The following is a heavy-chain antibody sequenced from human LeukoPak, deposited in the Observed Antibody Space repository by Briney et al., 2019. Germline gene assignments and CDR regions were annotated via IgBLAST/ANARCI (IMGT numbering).Heavy chain of an antibody. J-gene: IGHJ4*02. CDR3: AGRYDSSGYPLH. V-gene: IGHV3-53*01. Sequence: PGGSLRLSCAASGFTFSSYWMHWVRQAPGKGLEWVSVLYSGGTTYYADSVKGRFTISRDNSKNTLYLQMNSLRAEDTAVYYCAGRYDSSGYPLHWGQGTLVTVSS. D-gene: IGHD3-22*01. CDR2: LYSGGTT. CDR1: GFTFSSYW.